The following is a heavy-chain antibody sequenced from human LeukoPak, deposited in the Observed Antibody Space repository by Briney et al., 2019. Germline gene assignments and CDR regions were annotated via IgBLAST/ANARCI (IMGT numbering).Heavy chain of an antibody. Sequence: GGSLRLSCAASGFTFSSYGMHWVRQAPGKGLEWVAFIRYDGSNKYYADSVKGRFTISRDNSKNTLYLQMNSLRAEDTAVYYCAKGGYSNGRYYYYYMDVWGEGTTVTVSS. CDR2: IRYDGSNK. V-gene: IGHV3-30*02. J-gene: IGHJ6*03. CDR1: GFTFSSYG. D-gene: IGHD5-18*01. CDR3: AKGGYSNGRYYYYYMDV.